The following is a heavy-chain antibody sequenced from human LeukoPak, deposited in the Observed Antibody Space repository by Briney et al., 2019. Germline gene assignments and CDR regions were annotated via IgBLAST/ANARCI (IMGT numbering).Heavy chain of an antibody. CDR3: ARKDDHGGRVY. CDR1: GFTFSSYE. V-gene: IGHV3-48*03. J-gene: IGHJ4*02. Sequence: GGSLRLSCAASGFTFSSYEMNWVRQTPGKGLEWVSYISSSGSTIYYADSVKGRFTISRDNAKNSLYLQMNSLRAEDTAVYYCARKDDHGGRVYWGQGTLVTVSS. D-gene: IGHD3-16*01. CDR2: ISSSGSTI.